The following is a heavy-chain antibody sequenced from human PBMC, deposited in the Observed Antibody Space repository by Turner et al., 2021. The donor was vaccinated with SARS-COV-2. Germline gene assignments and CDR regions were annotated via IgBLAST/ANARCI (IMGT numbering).Heavy chain of an antibody. CDR2: IGTAGDT. D-gene: IGHD3-22*01. CDR3: ARATDYYDSSGYYHTGAFDI. V-gene: IGHV3-13*04. Sequence: EVQLVESGGGLVQPGGSLRLSCAASGFTFCRYDMHWVRQAKGKGLEWVSAIGTAGDTYYPGSVKGRFTISRENAKNSLYLQMNSLRAGDTAVYYCARATDYYDSSGYYHTGAFDIWGQGTMVTVSS. J-gene: IGHJ3*02. CDR1: GFTFCRYD.